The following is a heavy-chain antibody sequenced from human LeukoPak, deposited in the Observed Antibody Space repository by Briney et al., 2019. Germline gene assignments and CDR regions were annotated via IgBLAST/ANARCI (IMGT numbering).Heavy chain of an antibody. D-gene: IGHD3-16*02. CDR2: IYYSGST. Sequence: SETLTLTCTVSGGSISSYYWSWMRQPPGKGLEWIGYIYYSGSTNYNPSLKSRVTISVDTSKNQFSLNLNSVTAADTAVYYCARGRLYDYVWGSYRYAFDFWGQGILVTVSS. V-gene: IGHV4-59*12. J-gene: IGHJ4*02. CDR3: ARGRLYDYVWGSYRYAFDF. CDR1: GGSISSYY.